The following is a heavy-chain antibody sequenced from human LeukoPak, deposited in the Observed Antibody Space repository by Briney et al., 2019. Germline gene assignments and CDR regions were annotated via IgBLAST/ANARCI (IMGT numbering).Heavy chain of an antibody. J-gene: IGHJ5*02. CDR1: GGSISSYY. Sequence: PSETLSLTCTVSGGSISSYYWGWIRQPPGKGLEWIGYIYYSGSTNYNPSLKSRVTISVDTSKNQFSLKLSSVTAADTAVYYCARRARLSSWFDPWGQGTLVTVSS. D-gene: IGHD2/OR15-2a*01. CDR2: IYYSGST. CDR3: ARRARLSSWFDP. V-gene: IGHV4-59*08.